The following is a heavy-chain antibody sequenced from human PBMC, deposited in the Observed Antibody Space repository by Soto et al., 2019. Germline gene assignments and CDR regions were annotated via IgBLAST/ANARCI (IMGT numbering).Heavy chain of an antibody. Sequence: TLSLPGTVSDGSFTGHFWSWVRQPPGKGLEWIGEVSHSGNTKYYPSLRSRVTLSVDSSKNQISLALTSVTAADTAVYYCARDKFESTGWHQFDIWGQGTLVTVSS. D-gene: IGHD7-27*01. J-gene: IGHJ4*02. CDR1: DGSFTGHF. CDR2: VSHSGNT. CDR3: ARDKFESTGWHQFDI. V-gene: IGHV4-34*01.